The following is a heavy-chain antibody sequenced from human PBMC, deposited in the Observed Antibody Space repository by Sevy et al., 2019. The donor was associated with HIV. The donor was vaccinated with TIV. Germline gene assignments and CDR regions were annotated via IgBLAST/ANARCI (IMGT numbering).Heavy chain of an antibody. D-gene: IGHD3-22*01. CDR1: RFSLTTSGVG. V-gene: IGHV2-5*02. CDR2: IYWDDDK. Sequence: SGPTLANPTQTLTLTCTFSRFSLTTSGVGVAWIRQPPGKALEWLALIYWDDDKRYSPSLKSRLTITKDTSRNQVVLTMTNMDPVDTATYYCAHIPLHYYDNSGYYPYNWFDPRGQGTLVTVSS. CDR3: AHIPLHYYDNSGYYPYNWFDP. J-gene: IGHJ5*02.